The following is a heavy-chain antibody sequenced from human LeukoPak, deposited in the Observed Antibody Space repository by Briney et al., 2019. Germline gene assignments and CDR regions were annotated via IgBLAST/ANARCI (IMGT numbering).Heavy chain of an antibody. CDR2: IHHSGST. D-gene: IGHD3-22*01. CDR1: GGSILTYY. V-gene: IGHV4-59*08. CDR3: ARQSRYSDSSGYFSDDY. J-gene: IGHJ4*02. Sequence: PSETLSLTCTVSGGSILTYYWSWIRQPPGKGLEWIGYIHHSGSTTYNPSLKSRVTMSIDMSKNQFSLKLTSVTAADTAVYYCARQSRYSDSSGYFSDDYWGQGNLVTVSS.